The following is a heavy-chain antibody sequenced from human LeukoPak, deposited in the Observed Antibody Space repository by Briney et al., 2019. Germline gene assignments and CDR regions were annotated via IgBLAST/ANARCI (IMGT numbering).Heavy chain of an antibody. V-gene: IGHV4-34*01. CDR3: ARDSAGGSGSYSNY. CDR2: IYHSGST. CDR1: GGSFSGYY. D-gene: IGHD3-10*01. Sequence: SETLSLTCAVYGGSFSGYYWSWVGQPPGKGLEWIGEIYHSGSTNYNPSLKSRVTISVDKSKNQFSLKLSSVTAADTAVYYCARDSAGGSGSYSNYWGQGTLVTVSS. J-gene: IGHJ4*02.